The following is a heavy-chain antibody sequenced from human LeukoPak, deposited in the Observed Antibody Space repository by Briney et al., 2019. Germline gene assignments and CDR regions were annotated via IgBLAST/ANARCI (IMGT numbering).Heavy chain of an antibody. V-gene: IGHV3-20*04. J-gene: IGHJ4*02. Sequence: GESLRLSCAASGFTFNNYAFNWVRQPPGKGLEWVSGISDGGTTYYADSVKGRFTISRDNAKNSLYLQMNSLRAEDTAFYYCARDDPYSGYDYDYWGRGVLVTASS. CDR3: ARDDPYSGYDYDY. CDR2: ISDGGTT. CDR1: GFTFNNYA. D-gene: IGHD5-12*01.